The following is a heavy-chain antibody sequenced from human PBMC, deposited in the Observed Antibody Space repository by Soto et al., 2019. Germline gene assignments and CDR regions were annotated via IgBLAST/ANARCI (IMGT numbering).Heavy chain of an antibody. CDR2: IIPILGIA. D-gene: IGHD1-7*01. J-gene: IGHJ6*03. CDR1: GGTFSSYT. V-gene: IGHV1-69*08. CDR3: ARDDRLELSEYYMDV. Sequence: QVQLLQSWSAVKKPGSSVKVSCKASGGTFSSYTISWVRHAPGRALEWMGRIIPILGIAKYAQKFQGRVTVTAYKSTSIAYMELCSLISDDTAVYYGARDDRLELSEYYMDVWGKGTTVPVS.